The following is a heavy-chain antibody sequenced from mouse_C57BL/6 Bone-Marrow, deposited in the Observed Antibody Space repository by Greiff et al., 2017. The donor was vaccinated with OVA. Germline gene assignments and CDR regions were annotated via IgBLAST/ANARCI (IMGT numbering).Heavy chain of an antibody. J-gene: IGHJ4*01. D-gene: IGHD1-1*01. CDR2: INPSNGGT. V-gene: IGHV1-53*01. CDR3: ARQRGLYYGSSYAMDY. CDR1: GYTFTSYW. Sequence: VQLQQPGTELVKPGASVKLSCKASGYTFTSYWMHWVKQRPGQGLEWIGNINPSNGGTNYNEKFKSKATLTVDKSSSTAYMQLSSLTSEDSAVYYCARQRGLYYGSSYAMDYWGQGTSVTVSS.